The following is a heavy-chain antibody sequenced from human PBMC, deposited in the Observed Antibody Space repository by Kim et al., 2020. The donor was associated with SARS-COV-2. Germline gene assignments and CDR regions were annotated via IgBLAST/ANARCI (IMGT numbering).Heavy chain of an antibody. CDR2: IYPGDSDT. CDR1: GYSFTSYW. D-gene: IGHD6-13*01. J-gene: IGHJ5*02. Sequence: GESLKISCKGSGYSFTSYWIGWVRQMPGKGLEWMGIIYPGDSDTRYSPSFQGQVTISADKSISTAYLQWSSLKASDTAMYYCARQSIAAAGTPEALFDPWGQGTLVTVSS. CDR3: ARQSIAAAGTPEALFDP. V-gene: IGHV5-51*01.